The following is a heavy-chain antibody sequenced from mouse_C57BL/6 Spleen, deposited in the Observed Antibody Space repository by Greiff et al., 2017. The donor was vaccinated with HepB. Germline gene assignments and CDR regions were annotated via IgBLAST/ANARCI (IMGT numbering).Heavy chain of an antibody. Sequence: VESGEGLVKPGGSLKLSCAASGFTFSSYAMSWVRQTPEKRLEWVAYISSGGDYIYYADTVKGRFTISRDNARNTLYLQMSSLKSEDTAMYYCTRDPTVADWYFDVWGTGTTVTVSS. D-gene: IGHD1-1*01. V-gene: IGHV5-9-1*02. J-gene: IGHJ1*03. CDR3: TRDPTVADWYFDV. CDR2: ISSGGDYI. CDR1: GFTFSSYA.